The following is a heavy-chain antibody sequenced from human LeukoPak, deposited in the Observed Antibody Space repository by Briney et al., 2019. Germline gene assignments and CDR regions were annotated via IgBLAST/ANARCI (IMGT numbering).Heavy chain of an antibody. V-gene: IGHV4-39*07. J-gene: IGHJ4*02. CDR3: ARDSLSPFDY. Sequence: ASETLSLTCTVSGDSIRSSSYYWGWIRQPPGKGLEWIAGIYYSGSTYYNPSLKGRVTISVDKSKNQFSLKLSSVTAADTAVYYCARDSLSPFDYWGQGTLVTVSS. CDR1: GDSIRSSSYY. CDR2: IYYSGST.